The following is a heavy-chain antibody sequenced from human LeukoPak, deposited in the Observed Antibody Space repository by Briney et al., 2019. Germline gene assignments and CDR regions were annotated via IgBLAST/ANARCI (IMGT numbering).Heavy chain of an antibody. Sequence: GVPLRLSCAASGFTVSNNYMTWVRQAPGKGLEWVSIIYGGSTYCADSVEGRFTISRDDSKSTVYLQMNSLRAEDTAVYYCARDFEGVHRTTNSYTYYYYMDVWGKGTTVIVSS. D-gene: IGHD2/OR15-2a*01. CDR3: ARDFEGVHRTTNSYTYYYYMDV. CDR1: GFTVSNNY. CDR2: IYGGST. J-gene: IGHJ6*03. V-gene: IGHV3-53*01.